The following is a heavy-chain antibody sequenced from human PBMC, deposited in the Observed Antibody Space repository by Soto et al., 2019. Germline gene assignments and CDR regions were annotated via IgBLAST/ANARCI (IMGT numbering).Heavy chain of an antibody. CDR3: AKSAPRYYYGMDV. Sequence: PGGSLRLSCAASGFTFSSYGMHWVRQAPGKGLEWVAVISYDGSNKYYADSVKGRFTISRDNSKNTLYLQMNSLRAEDTAVYYCAKSAPRYYYGMDVWGQGTTVTVS. J-gene: IGHJ6*02. CDR1: GFTFSSYG. V-gene: IGHV3-30*18. CDR2: ISYDGSNK.